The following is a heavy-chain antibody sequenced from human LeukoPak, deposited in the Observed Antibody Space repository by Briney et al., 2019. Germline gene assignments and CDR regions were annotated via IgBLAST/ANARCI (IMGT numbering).Heavy chain of an antibody. D-gene: IGHD1-14*01. CDR1: GFTFSSYW. CDR2: ISGSGGST. V-gene: IGHV3-23*01. J-gene: IGHJ6*03. CDR3: ANPPHLNPYYYYYMDV. Sequence: PGGSLRLSCAASGFTFSSYWMSWVRQAPGKGLEWVSAISGSGGSTYYADSVKGRFTISRDNSKNTLYLQMNSLRAEDTAVYYCANPPHLNPYYYYYMDVWGKGTTVTVSS.